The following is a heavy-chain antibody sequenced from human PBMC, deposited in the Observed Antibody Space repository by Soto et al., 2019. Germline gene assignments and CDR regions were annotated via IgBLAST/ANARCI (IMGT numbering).Heavy chain of an antibody. CDR3: ANDVTATTNY. Sequence: EVQLVESGGGLVQPGGSLRLSCAASGFTFSSYAMSWVRQAPGKGLQWVSTITGIGGTTYYADSVKGRFTISRDNSKNTLYLQMNRLRAEDTALYYCANDVTATTNYWGQGTLDTVSS. CDR2: ITGIGGTT. CDR1: GFTFSSYA. V-gene: IGHV3-23*04. J-gene: IGHJ4*02. D-gene: IGHD2-21*02.